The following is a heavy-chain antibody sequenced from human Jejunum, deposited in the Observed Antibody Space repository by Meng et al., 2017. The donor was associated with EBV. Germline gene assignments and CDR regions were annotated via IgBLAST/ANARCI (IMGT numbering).Heavy chain of an antibody. D-gene: IGHD5-12*01. J-gene: IGHJ5*02. CDR1: GASISSSHW. CDR2: IYYTGRT. Sequence: QAQESGPGLVQPSGTLSLTCAVSGASISSSHWWSWVRQAPGEGLEWIGEIYYTGRTNYNPSLKSRVSMSIDKSKNQFSLNLNSVTVADTAVYYCATSMSGYSYGYSWGQGTLVTVSS. CDR3: ATSMSGYSYGYS. V-gene: IGHV4-4*02.